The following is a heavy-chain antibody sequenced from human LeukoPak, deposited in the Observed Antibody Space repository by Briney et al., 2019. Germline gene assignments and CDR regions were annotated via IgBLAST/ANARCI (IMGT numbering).Heavy chain of an antibody. CDR3: ARRRGSSGVDS. J-gene: IGHJ4*02. CDR2: INHRGST. Sequence: SETLSLTCAVYGGSLSGYSWCWIRQPPGKGREWIGEINHRGSTDYNPSLRSRVTISVDTSKGQFSLKLCSVTAADTALNYCARRRGSSGVDSWGQGTLVTAS. V-gene: IGHV4-34*01. D-gene: IGHD3-16*01. CDR1: GGSLSGYS.